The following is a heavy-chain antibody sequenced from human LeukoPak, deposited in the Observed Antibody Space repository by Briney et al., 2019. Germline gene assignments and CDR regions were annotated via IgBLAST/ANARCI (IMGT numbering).Heavy chain of an antibody. CDR2: ISGSGGST. V-gene: IGHV3-23*01. CDR3: AKPFYYDSSGYYQD. J-gene: IGHJ4*02. Sequence: PGGSLRLSCAASGFTFSSYAMSWVRQAPGKGLEWVSAISGSGGSTYYADSVKGRFTISRDNSKNTLYLQMNSLRAEDTAAYYCAKPFYYDSSGYYQDWGQGTLVTVSS. D-gene: IGHD3-22*01. CDR1: GFTFSSYA.